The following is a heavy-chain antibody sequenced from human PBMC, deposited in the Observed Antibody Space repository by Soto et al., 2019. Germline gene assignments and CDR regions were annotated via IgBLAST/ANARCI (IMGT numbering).Heavy chain of an antibody. CDR3: ARCRNGYSSSWYYYGMDV. CDR2: MNPNSGNT. D-gene: IGHD6-13*01. CDR1: GYTFTSYD. J-gene: IGHJ6*02. V-gene: IGHV1-8*01. Sequence: QVQLVQSGAEVKKPGASVKVSCKASGYTFTSYDINWVRQATGQGLEWMGWMNPNSGNTGYAQKFQGRVTMTRNTSIRTAYMELSSLRSEDTAVYYCARCRNGYSSSWYYYGMDVWGQGTTVTVSS.